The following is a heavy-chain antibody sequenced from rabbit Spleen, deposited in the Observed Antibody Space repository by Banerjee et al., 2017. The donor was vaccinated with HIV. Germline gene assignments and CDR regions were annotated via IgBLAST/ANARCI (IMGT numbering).Heavy chain of an antibody. V-gene: IGHV1S45*01. CDR3: ARESVYVGSGYFDL. CDR2: IYAGSSGIT. J-gene: IGHJ4*01. CDR1: GFSFSTSYY. Sequence: QEQLVESGGGLVQPEGSLTLTCTASGFSFSTSYYMYWVRQAPGKGLEWIACIYAGSSGITYYASWAKGRFTISKTSSTTVTLQMTSLTAADTATYFCARESVYVGSGYFDLWGPGTLVTVS. D-gene: IGHD1-1*01.